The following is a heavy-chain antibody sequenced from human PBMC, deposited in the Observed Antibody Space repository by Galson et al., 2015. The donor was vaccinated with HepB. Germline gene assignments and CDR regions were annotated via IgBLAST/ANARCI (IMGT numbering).Heavy chain of an antibody. D-gene: IGHD1-1*01. CDR1: GLTLGSYA. Sequence: SLRPACAASGLTLGSYAMHWARLAPGKGLEWVAVISYDGSNTNYADSVKGGFTIYRDHSKNRLYLQMNSLRDENTAVYYCARPSPRMRYNWRPAGAFDIWGQGTMVTVSS. J-gene: IGHJ3*02. V-gene: IGHV3-30-3*01. CDR3: ARPSPRMRYNWRPAGAFDI. CDR2: ISYDGSNT.